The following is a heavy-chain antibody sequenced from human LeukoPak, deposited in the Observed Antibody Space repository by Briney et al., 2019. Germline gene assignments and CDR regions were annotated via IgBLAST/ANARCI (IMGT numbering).Heavy chain of an antibody. CDR3: ARAQTTGYSSGWYEGSYDY. Sequence: GGSLRLSCAASGFTFSSNYMSWVRQAPGKGLEWVSVIYSGGSTYYADSVKGRFTISRDNSKNTLYLQMNSLRAEDTAVYYCARAQTTGYSSGWYEGSYDYWGQGTLVTVSS. V-gene: IGHV3-66*01. CDR2: IYSGGST. D-gene: IGHD6-19*01. J-gene: IGHJ4*02. CDR1: GFTFSSNY.